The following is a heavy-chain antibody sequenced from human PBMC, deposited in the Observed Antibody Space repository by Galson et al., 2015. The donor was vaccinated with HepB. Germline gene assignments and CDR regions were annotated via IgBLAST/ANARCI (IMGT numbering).Heavy chain of an antibody. J-gene: IGHJ4*02. CDR1: GYTFTSYY. Sequence: SVKVSCKASGYTFTSYYMHWVRQAPGQGLEWMGIINPSGGSTSYAQKFQGRVTMTRDTSTSTVYMELSSLRFEDTAVYYCATSEYMVRGVFDYWGQGTLVTVSS. D-gene: IGHD3-10*01. CDR2: INPSGGST. V-gene: IGHV1-46*01. CDR3: ATSEYMVRGVFDY.